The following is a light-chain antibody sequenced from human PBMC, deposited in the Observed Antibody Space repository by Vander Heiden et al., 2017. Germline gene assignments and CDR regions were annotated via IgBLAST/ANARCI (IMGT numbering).Light chain of an antibody. J-gene: IGLJ1*01. CDR3: SSYTRSSTRV. V-gene: IGLV2-14*01. Sequence: QSALTQPASVSGSPGQSITISCPGTSSDVGGYNYVSWYQQHPGKAPKVMIYDVSNRPSGVSNRFSGSKSGNTASLTISGLQAEDEADYYCSSYTRSSTRVFGTGTKVTVL. CDR1: SSDVGGYNY. CDR2: DVS.